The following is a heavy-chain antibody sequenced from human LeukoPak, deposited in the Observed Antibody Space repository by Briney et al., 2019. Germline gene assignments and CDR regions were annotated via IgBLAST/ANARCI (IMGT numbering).Heavy chain of an antibody. V-gene: IGHV1-46*01. Sequence: ASVKVSCKASGYTFTSYDIHWVRQAPGQGLEWMGVINPSGGGTSYAQKFQGRVTMTRDTSTSTVYMDLRNLRSEDTAVYFCARDMLAVPSNWFDPWGQGTLVTVSS. CDR2: INPSGGGT. D-gene: IGHD2-8*01. J-gene: IGHJ5*02. CDR1: GYTFTSYD. CDR3: ARDMLAVPSNWFDP.